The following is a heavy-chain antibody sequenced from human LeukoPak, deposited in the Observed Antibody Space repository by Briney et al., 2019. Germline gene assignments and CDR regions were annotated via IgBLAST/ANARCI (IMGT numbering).Heavy chain of an antibody. CDR2: RSSSGNTI. D-gene: IGHD5-24*01. CDR3: ARARDGYNYYPFDY. CDR1: GFTFSDYY. J-gene: IGHJ4*02. V-gene: IGHV3-11*01. Sequence: GGSLRLSCAASGFTFSDYYMNWIRQAPGKGLEWISYRSSSGNTIYYADSVKGRFTISRDNAKNSLYLQMNSLRAEDTAVYYCARARDGYNYYPFDYWGQGTLVTVSS.